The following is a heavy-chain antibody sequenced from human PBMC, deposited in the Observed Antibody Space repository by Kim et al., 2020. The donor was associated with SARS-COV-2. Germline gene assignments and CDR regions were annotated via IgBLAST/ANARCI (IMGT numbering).Heavy chain of an antibody. CDR3: ARFGGNPFYYGMDV. CDR2: IYHSGST. V-gene: IGHV4-4*02. CDR1: GGSISSSNW. J-gene: IGHJ6*02. Sequence: SETLSLTCAVSGGSISSSNWWSWVRQPPGKGLEWIGEIYHSGSTNYNPSLKSRVTISVDKSKNQFSLKLSSVTAADTAVYYCARFGGNPFYYGMDVWGQGTTVTVSS. D-gene: IGHD3-16*01.